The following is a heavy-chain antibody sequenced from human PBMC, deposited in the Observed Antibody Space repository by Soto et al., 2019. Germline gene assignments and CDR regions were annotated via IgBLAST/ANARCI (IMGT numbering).Heavy chain of an antibody. CDR2: INAGNGNT. V-gene: IGHV1-3*05. D-gene: IGHD2-15*01. J-gene: IGHJ6*02. CDR1: GYTFTSYA. Sequence: QVPLVQSGAEEKKPGASVKVSCKASGYTFTSYAMHWVRQAPGQRLEWMGWINAGNGNTKYSQKFQGRVTITRDTSAITAYMELSSLRSEDTAVYYGASAYCSGVSCYDYYYGMEVWGQGTTVTVSS. CDR3: ASAYCSGVSCYDYYYGMEV.